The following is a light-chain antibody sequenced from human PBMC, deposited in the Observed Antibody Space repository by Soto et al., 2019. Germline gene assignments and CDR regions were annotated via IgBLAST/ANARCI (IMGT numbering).Light chain of an antibody. V-gene: IGLV2-18*01. CDR3: SLYTTNSTFV. CDR1: SSDVGRYNR. Sequence: QSVLTQPPSVSGSPGQSVTISCPGTSSDVGRYNRVSWYQQPPGTAPKLLIYEVRNRPSGVPDRFSGSKSANTASLTISGLQAEDEADYYCSLYTTNSTFVFGAGTKSPS. J-gene: IGLJ1*01. CDR2: EVR.